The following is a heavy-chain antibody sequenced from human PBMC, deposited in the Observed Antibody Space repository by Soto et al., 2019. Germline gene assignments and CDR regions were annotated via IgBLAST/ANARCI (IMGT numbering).Heavy chain of an antibody. CDR1: GGTFSSYA. J-gene: IGHJ4*02. Sequence: SVKVSCKASGGTFSSYAISWVRQAPGQGLEWMGGIIPIFGTANYAQKFQGRVTITADESTSTAYMELSSLRSEDTAVYYCARAIQGITGTYYFDYCGQGTLVTVSS. CDR3: ARAIQGITGTYYFDY. D-gene: IGHD1-7*01. V-gene: IGHV1-69*13. CDR2: IIPIFGTA.